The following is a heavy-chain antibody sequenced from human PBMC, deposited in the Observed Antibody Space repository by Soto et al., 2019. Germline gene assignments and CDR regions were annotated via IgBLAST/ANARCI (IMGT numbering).Heavy chain of an antibody. Sequence: TGGSLRLSCAASGFTFSSYAMHWVRQAPGKGLEWVAVISYDGSNKYYADSVKGRFTISRDNSKNTLYLQMNSLRAEDTAVYYCARRPDAFDIWGQGTMVTVSS. CDR1: GFTFSSYA. CDR2: ISYDGSNK. V-gene: IGHV3-30-3*01. CDR3: ARRPDAFDI. J-gene: IGHJ3*02.